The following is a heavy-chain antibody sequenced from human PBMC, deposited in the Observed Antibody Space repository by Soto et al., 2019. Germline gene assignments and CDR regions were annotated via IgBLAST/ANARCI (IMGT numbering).Heavy chain of an antibody. Sequence: ASVKVSCKTFGYTFTSYGIVWARQAPGQGLEWMGWINTYNGNTNYAQNLQGRVALTTDTSTSTAYMELRSLRSNDTAIYYCAMVDVYVTPSPQDVWGQGTTVTVSS. J-gene: IGHJ6*02. CDR1: GYTFTSYG. V-gene: IGHV1-18*01. D-gene: IGHD3-16*01. CDR3: AMVDVYVTPSPQDV. CDR2: INTYNGNT.